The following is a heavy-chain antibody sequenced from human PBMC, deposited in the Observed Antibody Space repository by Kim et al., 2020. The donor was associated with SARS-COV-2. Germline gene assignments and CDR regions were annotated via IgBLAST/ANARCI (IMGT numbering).Heavy chain of an antibody. D-gene: IGHD3-3*01. CDR2: ISSSGSTI. J-gene: IGHJ6*02. Sequence: GGSLRLSCAASGFTFSDYYMSWIRQAPGKGLEWVSYISSSGSTIYYADSMKGRFTISRDNAKNSLYLQMNSLRAEDTAVYYCARENSHITIFGVVTRIGMDVWGQGTTVTVSS. CDR1: GFTFSDYY. CDR3: ARENSHITIFGVVTRIGMDV. V-gene: IGHV3-11*01.